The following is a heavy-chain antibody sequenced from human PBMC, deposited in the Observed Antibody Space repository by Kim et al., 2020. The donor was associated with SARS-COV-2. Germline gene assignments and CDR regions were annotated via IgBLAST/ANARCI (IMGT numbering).Heavy chain of an antibody. Sequence: SVNGRFTISRDNSKNTLYLQMNSLRAEDTAVYYCARDGDSSGWYDSRFDYWGQGTLDTVSS. J-gene: IGHJ4*02. CDR3: ARDGDSSGWYDSRFDY. V-gene: IGHV3-30*01. D-gene: IGHD6-19*01.